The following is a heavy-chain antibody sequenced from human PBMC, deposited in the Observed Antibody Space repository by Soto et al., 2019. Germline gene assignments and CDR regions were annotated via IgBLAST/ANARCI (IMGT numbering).Heavy chain of an antibody. CDR3: ARDLGGWPDY. CDR1: GYTFSSYD. CDR2: MNPNSGNT. V-gene: IGHV1-8*01. D-gene: IGHD2-15*01. J-gene: IGHJ4*02. Sequence: ASVKVSCKASGYTFSSYDINWVRQATGQGLEWMGWMNPNSGNTGYAQKFQGRVTITRDTSASTAYMELSSLRSEDTAVYYCARDLGGWPDYWGQGTLVTVSS.